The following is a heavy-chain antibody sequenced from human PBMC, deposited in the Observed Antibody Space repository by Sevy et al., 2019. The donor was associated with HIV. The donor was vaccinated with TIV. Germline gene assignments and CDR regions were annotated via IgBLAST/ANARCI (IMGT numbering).Heavy chain of an antibody. V-gene: IGHV5-51*01. J-gene: IGHJ4*02. CDR2: IYPGHSGS. Sequence: GESLKISCEGSGYRFSDYWIGWVRQMPGKGLEWMGIIYPGHSGSRYSPSFQGQVTFSADESISTVYLQLGSLKASDTAMYYCARFGGRKFENELFDYWGQGTLVTVSS. CDR1: GYRFSDYW. D-gene: IGHD3-16*01. CDR3: ARFGGRKFENELFDY.